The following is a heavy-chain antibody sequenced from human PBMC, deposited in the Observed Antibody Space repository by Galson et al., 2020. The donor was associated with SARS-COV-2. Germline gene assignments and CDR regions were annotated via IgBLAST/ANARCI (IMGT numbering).Heavy chain of an antibody. J-gene: IGHJ6*03. Sequence: SQTLSLTCAISGDSVSSNSAACNWIRQSPSRGLEWLGRTYYRSKWYNDYAVSVKRRITIKPDTSKNQFSLQLNSVTPEDTAVYYCARETSVYEEIVLMVYAMGGSYYYYMDVWGKGTTVTVSS. CDR1: GDSVSSNSAA. D-gene: IGHD2-8*01. CDR3: ARETSVYEEIVLMVYAMGGSYYYYMDV. CDR2: TYYRSKWYN. V-gene: IGHV6-1*01.